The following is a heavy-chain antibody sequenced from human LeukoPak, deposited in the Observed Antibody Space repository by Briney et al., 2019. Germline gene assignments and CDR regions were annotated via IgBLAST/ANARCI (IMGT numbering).Heavy chain of an antibody. CDR2: IATYNGNS. Sequence: ASVKVSCKASGYTFSSYGISWVRQVPGQGLEWMGWIATYNGNSKYAQKVQGRVTMTTDTSTTTAYMELRTLRSDDTAVYYCARDMVGLAANGNWFDPWGQGTLVTVSS. CDR1: GYTFSSYG. CDR3: ARDMVGLAANGNWFDP. D-gene: IGHD6-13*01. J-gene: IGHJ5*02. V-gene: IGHV1-18*01.